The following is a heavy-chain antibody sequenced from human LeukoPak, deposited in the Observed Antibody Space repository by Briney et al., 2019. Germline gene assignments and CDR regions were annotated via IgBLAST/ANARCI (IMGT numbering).Heavy chain of an antibody. J-gene: IGHJ4*02. V-gene: IGHV4-59*01. CDR2: ISYSEST. D-gene: IGHD3-16*02. CDR3: AREGAMITFGGVIVRGYYFEY. Sequence: PSETLSLTCTLSGGSISSYYWSWIRQPPGKGLEWIGYISYSESTNYNPSLKSRVTISVDTSKNQFSLKLSSVTAADTAVYCCAREGAMITFGGVIVRGYYFEYWGQGTLVTVSS. CDR1: GGSISSYY.